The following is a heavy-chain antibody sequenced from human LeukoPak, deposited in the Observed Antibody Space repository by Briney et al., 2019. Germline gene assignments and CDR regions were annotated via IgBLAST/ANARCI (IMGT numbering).Heavy chain of an antibody. CDR3: AREFNSFLADCSGGQCLFMS. CDR2: IKPDGSET. V-gene: IGHV3-7*01. CDR1: HFTFTTYW. D-gene: IGHD2-15*01. Sequence: GGSLRLSCAASHFTFTTYWMSWVRQAPGKGLEWVANIKPDGSETYHVDSVKGRFTISRDNAKNSLYLQMDSLRAEDTAMYYCAREFNSFLADCSGGQCLFMSWGQGVLVTVSS. J-gene: IGHJ4*02.